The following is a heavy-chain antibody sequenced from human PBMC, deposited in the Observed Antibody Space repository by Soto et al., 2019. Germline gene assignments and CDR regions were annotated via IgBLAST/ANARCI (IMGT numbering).Heavy chain of an antibody. J-gene: IGHJ3*02. CDR2: INAGNGNT. Sequence: ASVKVYCKASGYTYTSYAMHWVRQAPGQRLEWMGWINAGNGNTKYSQKFQGRVTITRDTSASTAYMELSSLRSEDTAVYYCARGAKFSGLAFDIWGQGTMVNVSS. V-gene: IGHV1-3*01. D-gene: IGHD1-26*01. CDR3: ARGAKFSGLAFDI. CDR1: GYTYTSYA.